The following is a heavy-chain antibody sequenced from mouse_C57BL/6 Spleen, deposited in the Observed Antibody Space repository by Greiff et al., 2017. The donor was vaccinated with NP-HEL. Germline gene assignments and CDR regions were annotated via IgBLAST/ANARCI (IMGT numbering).Heavy chain of an antibody. CDR3: ARSYYGSSYGGDY. D-gene: IGHD1-1*01. J-gene: IGHJ2*01. V-gene: IGHV1-52*01. Sequence: VQLQESGAELVRPGSSVKLSCKASGYTFTSYWMHWVKQRPIQGLEWIGNIDPSDSETHYNQKFKDKATLTVDKSSSTAYMQLSSLTSEDSAVYYCARSYYGSSYGGDYWGQGTTLTVSS. CDR1: GYTFTSYW. CDR2: IDPSDSET.